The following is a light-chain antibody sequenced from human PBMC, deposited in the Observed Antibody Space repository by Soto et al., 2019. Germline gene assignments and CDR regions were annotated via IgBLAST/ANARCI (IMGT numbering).Light chain of an antibody. J-gene: IGLJ1*01. CDR2: AVS. CDR1: SSDIGSYDH. CDR3: ISYLDRLSSL. Sequence: QYVLTQPASVSGSPGQSITISCSGTSSDIGSYDHVAWYQQFPGKSPKLIIYAVSDRPSGVSDRFSGSKSGISASLTISGLQTHYLADYYCISYLDRLSSLLGTGPKVTVL. V-gene: IGLV2-14*03.